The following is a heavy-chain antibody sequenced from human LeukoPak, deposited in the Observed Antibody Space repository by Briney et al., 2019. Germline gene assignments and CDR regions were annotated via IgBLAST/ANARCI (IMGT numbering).Heavy chain of an antibody. CDR1: GFIFSSYE. CDR3: ARDRSPGWFDP. J-gene: IGHJ5*02. CDR2: ISSSGGTK. V-gene: IGHV3-48*03. Sequence: PGGSLRLSCAASGFIFSSYEINWVRQAPGKGLEWVSYISSSGGTKYYADSVKGRFTISRDNAKNTLYLQLNSLRAEDTAVYYCARDRSPGWFDPWGQGTLVTVSS.